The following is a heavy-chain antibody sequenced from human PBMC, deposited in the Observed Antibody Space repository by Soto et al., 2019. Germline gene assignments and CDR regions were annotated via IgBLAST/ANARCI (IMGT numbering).Heavy chain of an antibody. Sequence: SETLSLTCTVSGGSISSGGYYWSWIRQHPGKGLEWIGYIYYSGSTYYNPSLKSRVTISVDTSKNQFSLKLSSVTAADTAVYYCASVGYDFWSGLPPHRYYYYGMDVWGQGTTVTVSS. CDR3: ASVGYDFWSGLPPHRYYYYGMDV. CDR1: GGSISSGGYY. V-gene: IGHV4-31*03. J-gene: IGHJ6*02. D-gene: IGHD3-3*01. CDR2: IYYSGST.